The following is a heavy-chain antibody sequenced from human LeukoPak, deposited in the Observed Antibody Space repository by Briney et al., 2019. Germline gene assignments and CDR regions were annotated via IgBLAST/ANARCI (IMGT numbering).Heavy chain of an antibody. D-gene: IGHD3-22*01. J-gene: IGHJ4*02. CDR2: IYYSGSI. CDR1: GGSISSSSYY. CDR3: ARNPYYDSSGFDY. Sequence: SETLSLTCTVSGGSISSSSYYWGWIRQPPGKGLEWIGSIYYSGSIYYNPSLKSRVTISVDTSKNQFSLKLSSVTAADTAVYYCARNPYYDSSGFDYWGQGTLVTVSS. V-gene: IGHV4-39*01.